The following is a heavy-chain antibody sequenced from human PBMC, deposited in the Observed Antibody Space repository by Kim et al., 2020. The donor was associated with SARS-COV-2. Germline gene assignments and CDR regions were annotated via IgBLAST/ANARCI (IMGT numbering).Heavy chain of an antibody. V-gene: IGHV3-30-3*01. CDR3: ARDARSLSGSGGSCCPDN. J-gene: IGHJ4*02. Sequence: GGSLRLSCAASGFTFSSYAMHWVRQAPGKGLEWVAVISYDGSNKYYADSVKGRFTISRDNSKNTLYLQMNSLRAEDTAVYYCARDARSLSGSGGSCCPDNWGQGTLVTVSS. CDR1: GFTFSSYA. CDR2: ISYDGSNK. D-gene: IGHD2-15*01.